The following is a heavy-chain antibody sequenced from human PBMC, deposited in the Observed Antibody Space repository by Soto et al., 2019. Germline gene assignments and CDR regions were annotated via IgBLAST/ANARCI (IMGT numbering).Heavy chain of an antibody. CDR1: GGSISSGDYY. J-gene: IGHJ4*02. Sequence: PSETLSLTCTVSGGSISSGDYYWSWIRQPPGKGLGWIGYIYYSGSTYYNPSLKSRVTISVDTSKNQFSLKLSSLTAADTAVYYCARAGDCICSRCYGVHFDYWGQGTLVTVSS. CDR2: IYYSGST. CDR3: ARAGDCICSRCYGVHFDY. D-gene: IGHD2-2*01. V-gene: IGHV4-30-4*01.